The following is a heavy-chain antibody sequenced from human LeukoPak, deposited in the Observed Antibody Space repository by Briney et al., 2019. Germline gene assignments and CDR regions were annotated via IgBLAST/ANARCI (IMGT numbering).Heavy chain of an antibody. V-gene: IGHV4-4*07. J-gene: IGHJ6*03. CDR3: ARGVTASYYDFWSGYYTHYYYYYMDV. CDR1: GGSISSYY. D-gene: IGHD3-3*01. Sequence: SETLSLTCTVSGGSISSYYWSWIRQPAGKGLEWIGRIHISGSTNYNPSLKSRVTISVDTSKNQFSLKLSSVTAADTAVYYCARGVTASYYDFWSGYYTHYYYYYMDVWGKGTTVTVSS. CDR2: IHISGST.